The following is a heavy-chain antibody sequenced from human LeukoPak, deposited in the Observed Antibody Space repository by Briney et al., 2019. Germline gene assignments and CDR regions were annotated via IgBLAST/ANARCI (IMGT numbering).Heavy chain of an antibody. D-gene: IGHD5-24*01. CDR2: ISSSGSTI. Sequence: GGSLRLSCEASGFTFSDYYMRWVRQAPGKGLEWVSYISSSGSTIYYADSVKGRFTISRDNAKNSLYLQMNSLRAEDTAVYYCARDSHDGYNFFHYWGQGTLVTVSS. J-gene: IGHJ4*02. CDR3: ARDSHDGYNFFHY. V-gene: IGHV3-11*01. CDR1: GFTFSDYY.